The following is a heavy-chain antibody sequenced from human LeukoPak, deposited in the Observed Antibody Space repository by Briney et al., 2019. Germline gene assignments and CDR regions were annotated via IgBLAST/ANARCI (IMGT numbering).Heavy chain of an antibody. D-gene: IGHD6-13*01. Sequence: PGGSLRLSCAASGFTFSSYSMSWVRQAPGKGLEWVSLISGGESYIYYADSVKGRFTISRDNAKNSLYLQMNSLGAEDTAVYYCASLPDPGIAAAKIYWGQGTLVTISS. V-gene: IGHV3-21*01. CDR2: ISGGESYI. CDR3: ASLPDPGIAAAKIY. CDR1: GFTFSSYS. J-gene: IGHJ4*02.